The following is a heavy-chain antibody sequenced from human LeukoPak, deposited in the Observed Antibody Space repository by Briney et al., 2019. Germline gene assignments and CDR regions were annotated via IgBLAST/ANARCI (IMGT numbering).Heavy chain of an antibody. J-gene: IGHJ5*02. CDR3: ARLSLRYFEIKKHQGNWFDP. V-gene: IGHV1-2*02. Sequence: GASVKVSCKASGYTFTGYYMHWVRQAPGQGLEWMGWINPNSGGTNYAQKFQGRVTMTRDTSISTAYMELSRLRSDDTAVYYCARLSLRYFEIKKHQGNWFDPWGQGTLVTVSS. D-gene: IGHD3-9*01. CDR2: INPNSGGT. CDR1: GYTFTGYY.